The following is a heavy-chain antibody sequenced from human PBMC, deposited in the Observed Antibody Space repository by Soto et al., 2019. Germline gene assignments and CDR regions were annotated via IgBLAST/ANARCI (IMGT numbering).Heavy chain of an antibody. CDR1: GYTFTSYG. D-gene: IGHD5-18*01. V-gene: IGHV1-18*01. CDR3: ARGYSYGYVVYYYGMDV. CDR2: ISAYNGNT. J-gene: IGHJ6*02. Sequence: ASVKVSCEASGYTFTSYGISWVRRAPGQGLEWMGWISAYNGNTNYAQKLQGRVTMTTDTSTSTAYMELRSLRSDDTAVYYCARGYSYGYVVYYYGMDVWGQGTTVTVSS.